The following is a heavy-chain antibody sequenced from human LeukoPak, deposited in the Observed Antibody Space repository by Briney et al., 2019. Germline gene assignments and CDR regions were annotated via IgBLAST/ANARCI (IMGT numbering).Heavy chain of an antibody. Sequence: GGSLRLSCAASGFTFSSYSMNWVRQAPGKGLEWVSSISSSGSTIYYADSVKGRFTISRDNAKNSLYLQMNSLRAEDTAVYYCASPRGYYRDYWGQGTLVTVSS. V-gene: IGHV3-21*04. CDR1: GFTFSSYS. CDR3: ASPRGYYRDY. CDR2: ISSSGSTI. J-gene: IGHJ4*02. D-gene: IGHD3-3*01.